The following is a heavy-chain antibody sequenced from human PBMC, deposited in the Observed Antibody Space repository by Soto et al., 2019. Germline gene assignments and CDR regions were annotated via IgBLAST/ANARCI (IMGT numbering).Heavy chain of an antibody. CDR3: ARASELTYYDFWSGYDY. V-gene: IGHV1-3*01. CDR1: GYTFTSYA. J-gene: IGHJ4*02. CDR2: INAGNGNT. Sequence: QFQLVQSGAEVKKPGASVKVSCKASGYTFTSYAMHWVRQAPGQRLGWMGWINAGNGNTKYSQKVQGRVTITRDTSASTAYMELSSLRSEDTAVYYCARASELTYYDFWSGYDYWGQGTLVTVSS. D-gene: IGHD3-3*01.